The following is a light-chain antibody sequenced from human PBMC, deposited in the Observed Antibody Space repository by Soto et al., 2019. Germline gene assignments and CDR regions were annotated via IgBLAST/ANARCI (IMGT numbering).Light chain of an antibody. CDR1: QSVLYSSNNKNY. Sequence: DIVMTQSPDSLAVSLGERATINCKSSQSVLYSSNNKNYLAWYEQKPGQPPKLLIYWASTRESGVPERFSGSGSGTDFTLTISSLQAADVAVYYCQQYYSTPPTFGQGTKLEIK. CDR2: WAS. J-gene: IGKJ2*01. V-gene: IGKV4-1*01. CDR3: QQYYSTPPT.